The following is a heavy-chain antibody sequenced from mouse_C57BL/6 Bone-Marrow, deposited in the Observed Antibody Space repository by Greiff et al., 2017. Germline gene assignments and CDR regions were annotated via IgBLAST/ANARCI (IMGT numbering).Heavy chain of an antibody. J-gene: IGHJ4*01. CDR2: INPYNGGT. D-gene: IGHD2-1*01. CDR1: GYTFTDYY. CDR3: ARRDGNFYAMDY. Sequence: EVQLQQSGPVLVKPGASVKMSCKASGYTFTDYYMNWVKQSHGKSLEWIGVINPYNGGTSYNQKFKGKATLTVDKSSSTAYMELNSLTSEDSAVYYCARRDGNFYAMDYWGQGTSVTVSS. V-gene: IGHV1-19*01.